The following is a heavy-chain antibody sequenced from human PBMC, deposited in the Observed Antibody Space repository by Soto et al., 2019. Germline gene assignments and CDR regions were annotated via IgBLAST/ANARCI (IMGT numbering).Heavy chain of an antibody. CDR3: ARGMLEWSSSTQNWLDP. CDR1: GGSIRSHY. CDR2: IYHTGTT. Sequence: SETLSLTCTVSGGSIRSHYWSWIRQPPGKTLEFLGYIYHTGTTNYNPSVKSRVTMSLDTSNNQFSLKLYSVTAADTAIYYCARGMLEWSSSTQNWLDPWGQGTLVTVYS. J-gene: IGHJ5*02. D-gene: IGHD3-3*01. V-gene: IGHV4-59*11.